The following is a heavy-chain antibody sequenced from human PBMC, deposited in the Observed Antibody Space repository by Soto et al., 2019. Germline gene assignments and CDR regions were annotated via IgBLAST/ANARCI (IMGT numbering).Heavy chain of an antibody. D-gene: IGHD2-2*01. CDR1: GFSLSTSGMR. CDR3: ARQPGIVVVPGDAFEI. V-gene: IGHV2-70*04. Sequence: SGPTLVNPTQTLTLTCTFSGFSLSTSGMRVSWIRQPPGKALEWLARIDWDDDKFYSTSLKTRLTISKDTSKNQVVLTMTNMDPVDTATYYCARQPGIVVVPGDAFEIWGQGTMVTVS. J-gene: IGHJ3*02. CDR2: IDWDDDK.